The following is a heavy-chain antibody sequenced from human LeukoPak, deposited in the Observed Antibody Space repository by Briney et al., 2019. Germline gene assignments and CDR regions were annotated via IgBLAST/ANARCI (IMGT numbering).Heavy chain of an antibody. CDR2: IYYSGST. CDR3: ARGYYDSSVDY. V-gene: IGHV4-30-4*07. CDR1: GGSISSGGYS. J-gene: IGHJ4*02. D-gene: IGHD3-22*01. Sequence: SETLSLTCAVSGGSISSGGYSWSWIRQPPGKGLEGIGYIYYSGSTYYNPSLNRRFTISIDTSKNQFSLKVSSVTAADTAVYYCARGYYDSSVDYWGQGTLVTVSS.